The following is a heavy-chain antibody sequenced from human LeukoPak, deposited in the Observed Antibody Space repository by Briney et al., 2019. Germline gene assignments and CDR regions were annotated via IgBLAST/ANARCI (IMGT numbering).Heavy chain of an antibody. CDR1: GFTFSSYS. V-gene: IGHV3-21*01. Sequence: GGSLRLSCAASGFTFSSYSMNWVRQAPRKGLEWVSSISSSSSYIYYADSVKGRFTISRDNAKNSLYLQMDSLRVEDTATYYCARWRGSTSERSDYWGQGTLVTVSS. D-gene: IGHD2-2*01. CDR3: ARWRGSTSERSDY. J-gene: IGHJ4*02. CDR2: ISSSSSYI.